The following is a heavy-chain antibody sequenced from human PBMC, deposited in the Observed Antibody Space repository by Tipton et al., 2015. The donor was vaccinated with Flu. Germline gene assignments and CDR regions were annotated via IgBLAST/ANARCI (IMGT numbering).Heavy chain of an antibody. CDR2: IYTSGST. J-gene: IGHJ4*02. CDR3: ARGYSSGHHDY. Sequence: TLSLTCTVSGGSISSYYWSWIRQPAGKGLEWIGRIYTSGSTNYNPSLKSRATMSVDTSKNQFSLKLSSVTAADAAVYYCARGYSSGHHDYWGQGTLVTVST. V-gene: IGHV4-4*07. CDR1: GGSISSYY. D-gene: IGHD6-19*01.